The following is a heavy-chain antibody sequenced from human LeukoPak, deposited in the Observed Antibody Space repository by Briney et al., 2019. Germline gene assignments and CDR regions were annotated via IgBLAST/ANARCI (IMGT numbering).Heavy chain of an antibody. V-gene: IGHV2-5*02. CDR1: GLSLSATDGG. CDR3: VHIRRTYFDY. J-gene: IGHJ4*02. D-gene: IGHD3-10*01. Sequence: SGPTLVNPTQTLTLICSFSGLSLSATDGGVGWIRLPPGKAPEWLALIYWDDGERYSPSLRSRHTITKDISKNQVVLTMTNMDPVDTSANSCVHIRRTYFDYWGQGTLVTVSS. CDR2: IYWDDGE.